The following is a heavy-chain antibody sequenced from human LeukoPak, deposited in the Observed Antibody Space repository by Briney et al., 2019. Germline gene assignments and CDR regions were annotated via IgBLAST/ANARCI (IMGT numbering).Heavy chain of an antibody. CDR1: GGTFSRYA. CDR3: ARGWELREDWYFDY. J-gene: IGHJ4*02. Sequence: GASVKVSCKASGGTFSRYAISWVRQAPGQGLEWTGAIIPIFGTANYAQKFQGRVTITADESTSTAYMDLSSLRSEDTAVYYCARGWELREDWYFDYWGQGTLVTVSS. D-gene: IGHD1-26*01. CDR2: IIPIFGTA. V-gene: IGHV1-69*13.